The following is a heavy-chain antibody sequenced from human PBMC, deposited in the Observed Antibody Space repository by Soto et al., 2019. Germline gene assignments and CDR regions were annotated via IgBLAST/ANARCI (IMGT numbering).Heavy chain of an antibody. V-gene: IGHV4-30-4*01. CDR1: GGSISSGDYY. CDR2: IYYSGST. CDR3: ARGLELRAREYYFDY. J-gene: IGHJ4*02. D-gene: IGHD1-7*01. Sequence: SETLSLTCTVSGGSISSGDYYWSWIRQPPGKGLEWIGYIYYSGSTYYNPSLKSRVTISVDTSKNQFSLKLSSVTAADTAVYYCARGLELRAREYYFDYWGQGTLVTVSS.